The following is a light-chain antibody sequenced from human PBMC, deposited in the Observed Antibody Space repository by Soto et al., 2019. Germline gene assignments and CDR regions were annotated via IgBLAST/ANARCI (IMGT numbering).Light chain of an antibody. Sequence: DIVMTQSPATLSVSPGERATLSCRASQSVSTYFAWYQQKPGQAPRLLIYGASTRATDIPARFSVSGSGTDFTLAISSPQSEDFAVYYCQQYNLWPYTFGQGTKLEIK. V-gene: IGKV3-15*01. CDR1: QSVSTY. CDR2: GAS. CDR3: QQYNLWPYT. J-gene: IGKJ2*01.